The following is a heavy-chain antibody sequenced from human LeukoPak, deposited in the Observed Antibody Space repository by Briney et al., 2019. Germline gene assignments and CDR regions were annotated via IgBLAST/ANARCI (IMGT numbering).Heavy chain of an antibody. CDR2: IRYDGSNK. CDR1: GFTFSRYG. D-gene: IGHD3-22*01. J-gene: IGHJ4*02. V-gene: IGHV3-30*02. Sequence: PGGSLRLSCAASGFTFSRYGIHWVRQAPGKGLEWVAFIRYDGSNKYYSDSVKGRFTTSRDNSKKTLYLEMNSLRPEDTAVYYCAKDLDDDSSGYSAVDYWGQGTLVTVSS. CDR3: AKDLDDDSSGYSAVDY.